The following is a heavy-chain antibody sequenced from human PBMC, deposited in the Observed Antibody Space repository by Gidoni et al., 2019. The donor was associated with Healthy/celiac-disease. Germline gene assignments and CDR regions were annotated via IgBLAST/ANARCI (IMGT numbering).Heavy chain of an antibody. CDR3: TRDLAYYDILTGPDYYYYGMDV. D-gene: IGHD3-9*01. V-gene: IGHV3-49*03. CDR2: IRSKAYGGTT. CDR1: GFTFGVYA. Sequence: EVQLVESGGGLVQRGRSLRLSCTASGFTFGVYAMSCFRQSQGKGLEWVGFIRSKAYGGTTEYAASVKGRFTISRDDSKSIAYLQMNSLKTEDTAVYYCTRDLAYYDILTGPDYYYYGMDVWGQGTTVTVSS. J-gene: IGHJ6*02.